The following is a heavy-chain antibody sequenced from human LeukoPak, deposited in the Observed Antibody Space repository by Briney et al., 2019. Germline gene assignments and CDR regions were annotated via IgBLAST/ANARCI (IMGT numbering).Heavy chain of an antibody. CDR3: VKASGYRDGSYYFDY. Sequence: GGSLRLSCSASGFTFRGYAMQWVRQAPGRGLEYVSDINNDGGSTNYADSLKGRFTISRDNSKNTLFLQMSSLRAEDTAIYYCVKASGYRDGSYYFDYWGQGALVTVSS. CDR1: GFTFRGYA. V-gene: IGHV3-64D*09. J-gene: IGHJ4*02. CDR2: INNDGGST. D-gene: IGHD5-18*01.